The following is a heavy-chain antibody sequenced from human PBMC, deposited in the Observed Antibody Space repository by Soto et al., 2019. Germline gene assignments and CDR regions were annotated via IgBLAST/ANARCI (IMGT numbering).Heavy chain of an antibody. CDR3: ATRFVGY. J-gene: IGHJ4*02. D-gene: IGHD2-21*01. CDR2: TNEGGGAT. CDR1: GFTFANYA. V-gene: IGHV3-23*01. Sequence: GALRLSCTASGFTFANYAMSWVRQAPGKGLEWVSTTNEGGGATYYADSVKGRFTISRDNSKNTLYLQMNSLRAEDTALYYCATRFVGYWGQGTLVTVSS.